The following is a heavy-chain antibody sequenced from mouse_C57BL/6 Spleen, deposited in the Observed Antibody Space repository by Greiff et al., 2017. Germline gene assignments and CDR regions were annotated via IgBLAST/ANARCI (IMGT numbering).Heavy chain of an antibody. V-gene: IGHV8-8*01. CDR2: SWWDDDK. CDR1: GFSLSTFGMG. CDR3: ARMMTRPWFAY. Sequence: QVTLKVCGPGILQPSQTLSLTCSFSGFSLSTFGMGVGCIRQPSGKGLEWLAHSWWDDDKYYNPALKRRLTISKDTSKHQVFLKIANVDTADTATDYCARMMTRPWFAYWGQGTLVTVSA. J-gene: IGHJ3*01.